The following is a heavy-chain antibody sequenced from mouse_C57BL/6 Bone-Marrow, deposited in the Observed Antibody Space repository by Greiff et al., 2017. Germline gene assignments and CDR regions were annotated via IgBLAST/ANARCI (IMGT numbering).Heavy chain of an antibody. D-gene: IGHD1-1*01. CDR2: IDPENGDT. V-gene: IGHV14-4*01. CDR3: TTNYGSSYYFDY. CDR1: GFNIKDDY. J-gene: IGHJ2*01. Sequence: DVQLQESGAELVRPGASVKLSCTASGFNIKDDYMHWVKQRPEQGLEWIGWIDPENGDTEYASKFQGKATITADTSSNTAYLHLSSLTSEDTAVYYCTTNYGSSYYFDYWGQGTTLTVSS.